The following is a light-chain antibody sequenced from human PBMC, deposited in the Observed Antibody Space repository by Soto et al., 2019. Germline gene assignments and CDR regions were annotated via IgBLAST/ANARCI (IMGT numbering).Light chain of an antibody. CDR3: CSYAGSYTEV. Sequence: QSALTQPRSVSGSPGQSVTISCTGTSSDVGGYNYVSWYQQHPGKAPRLMICDVSQRPSGVPDRFSSSKSGNTASLTISGLQAEDEADYYCCSYAGSYTEVFGTGTKVTVL. V-gene: IGLV2-11*01. CDR1: SSDVGGYNY. CDR2: DVS. J-gene: IGLJ1*01.